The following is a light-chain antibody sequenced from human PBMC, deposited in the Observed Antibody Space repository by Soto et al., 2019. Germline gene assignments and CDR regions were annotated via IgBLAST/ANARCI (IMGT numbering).Light chain of an antibody. CDR3: QQYSHFIT. J-gene: IGKJ5*01. Sequence: DIQMTQSPSSLSASVGDRVTITCQASQDISNYLKCYQKKLRKATKLLFYEASNLEGGVPSSFGGSGSGTDFTFTISSLQPEDIATYYCQQYSHFITFGQGTRLEIK. CDR2: EAS. CDR1: QDISNY. V-gene: IGKV1-33*01.